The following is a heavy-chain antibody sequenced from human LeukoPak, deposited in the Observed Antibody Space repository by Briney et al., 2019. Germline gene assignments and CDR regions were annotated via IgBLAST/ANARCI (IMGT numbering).Heavy chain of an antibody. CDR1: GFTFSSYS. CDR2: ISWNSGSI. CDR3: AKGRTYYYFDY. Sequence: PGGSLRLSCAASGFTFSSYSMNWVRQAPGKGLEWVSGISWNSGSIGYADSVKGRFTISRDNAKNSLYLQMNSLRAEDTALYYCAKGRTYYYFDYWGQGTLVTVSS. J-gene: IGHJ4*02. V-gene: IGHV3-9*01. D-gene: IGHD3-10*01.